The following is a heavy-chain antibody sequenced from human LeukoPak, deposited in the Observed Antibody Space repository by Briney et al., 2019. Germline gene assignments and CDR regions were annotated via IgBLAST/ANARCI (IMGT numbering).Heavy chain of an antibody. D-gene: IGHD6-19*01. V-gene: IGHV1-18*01. CDR2: ISAYNGNT. CDR1: GYTFTSYG. Sequence: ASVKVSCKASGYTFTSYGISWVRQAPGQGLEWMGWISAYNGNTKYSQKFQGRVTITRDTSASTAYMELSSLRSEDTAVYYCAARSSYSSGWNFDYWGQGTLVTVSS. J-gene: IGHJ4*02. CDR3: AARSSYSSGWNFDY.